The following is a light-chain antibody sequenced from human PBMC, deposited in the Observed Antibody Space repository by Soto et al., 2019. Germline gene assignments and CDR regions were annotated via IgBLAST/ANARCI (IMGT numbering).Light chain of an antibody. CDR3: QQYYSTPQT. CDR2: WAS. J-gene: IGKJ4*01. CDR1: QSVLYSSNNKNH. V-gene: IGKV4-1*01. Sequence: DIVMTQSPDSLAVSLGERATINCKSSQSVLYSSNNKNHLAWYQQKPGQPPKLLIYWASTRESGVPDRFSGSGFGTDFTLTISSLQAEDVAVYYCQQYYSTPQTFGGGTKVEIK.